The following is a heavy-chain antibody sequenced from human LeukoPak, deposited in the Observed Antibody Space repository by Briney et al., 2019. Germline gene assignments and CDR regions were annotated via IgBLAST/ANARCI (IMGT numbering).Heavy chain of an antibody. CDR1: GFTFSSYS. D-gene: IGHD3-22*01. V-gene: IGHV3-21*04. CDR2: ISSSSSYI. J-gene: IGHJ4*02. CDR3: ARASYSYDISGWVPFDY. Sequence: GGSLRLSCAASGFTFSSYSMNWVRQAPGKGLEWVSSISSSSSYIYYADSVKGRFTISRDNAKNSLYLQMNSLRAEDTAIYYCARASYSYDISGWVPFDYWGQGTLVTVSS.